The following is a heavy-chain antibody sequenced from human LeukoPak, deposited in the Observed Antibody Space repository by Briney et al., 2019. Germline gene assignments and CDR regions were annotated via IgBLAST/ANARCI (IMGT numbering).Heavy chain of an antibody. CDR2: IYYSGIT. CDR1: GGSISSSTHF. Sequence: PSETLSLTCTVSGGSISSSTHFWGWIRQPPGKGLEWIGSIYYSGITYYNPSLESRVTISVDTSKNHFSLKLSSVTAADTAVYYCAANSADYNTLGSSYKVWGQGTLVTVSS. J-gene: IGHJ4*02. CDR3: AANSADYNTLGSSYKV. D-gene: IGHD3-10*01. V-gene: IGHV4-39*02.